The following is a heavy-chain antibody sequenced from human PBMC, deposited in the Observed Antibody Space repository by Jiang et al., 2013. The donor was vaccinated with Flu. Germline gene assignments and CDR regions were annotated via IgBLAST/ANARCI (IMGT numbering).Heavy chain of an antibody. CDR2: IFYNGRT. J-gene: IGHJ4*02. V-gene: IGHV4-61*01. CDR1: GDSVNSRSYY. CDR3: ATRSVTTGGPVDY. D-gene: IGHD1-1*01. Sequence: PGPVKPSETLSLTCTVSGDSVNSRSYYWTWIRQPPGKGLEWIGYIFYNGRTNYNPSLKSRVTILKDTSKNQVSLKLTSVTAADTAVYYCATRSVTTGGPVDYWGQGTLVTVSS.